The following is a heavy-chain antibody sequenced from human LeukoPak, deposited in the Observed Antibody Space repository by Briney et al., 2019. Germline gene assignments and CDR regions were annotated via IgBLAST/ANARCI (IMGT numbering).Heavy chain of an antibody. CDR3: ARDSSDILTGSDLDY. CDR2: INTNTGNP. D-gene: IGHD3-9*01. J-gene: IGHJ4*02. V-gene: IGHV7-4-1*02. Sequence: ASVKVSYKASGYTFTSYAMNWVRQAPGQGLEWMGWINTNTGNPTYAQGFTGRFVFSLDTSVSTAYLQISSLKAEDTAVYYCARDSSDILTGSDLDYWGQGTLVTVSS. CDR1: GYTFTSYA.